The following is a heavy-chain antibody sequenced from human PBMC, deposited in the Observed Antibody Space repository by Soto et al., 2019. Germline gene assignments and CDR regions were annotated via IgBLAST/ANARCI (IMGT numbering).Heavy chain of an antibody. D-gene: IGHD6-13*01. Sequence: QVQLVQSGAEVKKPGASVKVSCKASGYTFTSYNMHWVRQAPGQGLEWMGIINPDDGRPSYAQKVKGRVTMTRDTSTTTVYMELGSLTSEDTAVYYCARDTSSWYRVDSWGQGTLVTVSS. V-gene: IGHV1-46*01. CDR1: GYTFTSYN. CDR2: INPDDGRP. J-gene: IGHJ4*02. CDR3: ARDTSSWYRVDS.